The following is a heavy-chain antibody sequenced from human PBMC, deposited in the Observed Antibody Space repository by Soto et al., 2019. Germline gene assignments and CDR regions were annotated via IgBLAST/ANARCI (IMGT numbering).Heavy chain of an antibody. CDR1: SFTFSHDW. V-gene: IGHV3-74*01. Sequence: VGSLRLSFAASSFTFSHDWFHWVLQGPLKGLVWVSVINGDWSLTFYAGSVKGRFTVSRDNAKNTLYLQMNSLRVEDTAVYYCAHLFDFEYWGQGALVTVSS. D-gene: IGHD3-16*01. CDR3: AHLFDFEY. J-gene: IGHJ4*02. CDR2: INGDWSLT.